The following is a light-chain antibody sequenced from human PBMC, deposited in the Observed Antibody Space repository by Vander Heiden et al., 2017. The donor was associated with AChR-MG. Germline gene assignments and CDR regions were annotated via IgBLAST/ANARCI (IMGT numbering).Light chain of an antibody. Sequence: EIVLTQSPGTLSLSPGERATLSCRASQSVSSTYLAWYQQKPGQAPRLLIHGASSRATGIPDRFSGSGYGTDFTLTISRLEPEDFAVYYCQQDGSSPMYTFGQGTKLEIK. J-gene: IGKJ2*01. V-gene: IGKV3-20*01. CDR3: QQDGSSPMYT. CDR1: QSVSSTY. CDR2: GAS.